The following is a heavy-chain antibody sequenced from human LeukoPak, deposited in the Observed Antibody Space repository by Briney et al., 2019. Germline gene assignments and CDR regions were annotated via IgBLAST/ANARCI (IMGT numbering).Heavy chain of an antibody. CDR3: ARCLATGGRVSFDY. CDR2: IRSSGNT. V-gene: IGHV4-59*05. D-gene: IGHD6-13*01. Sequence: GSLRLSCAASGFTFSSYEMNWVRQAPGKGLEWIGSIRSSGNTNYAPSLNSRVTLSVDTSKNQFSLHLSSVTAADTAVYYCARCLATGGRVSFDYWGQGTLVTVSS. CDR1: GFTFSSYE. J-gene: IGHJ4*02.